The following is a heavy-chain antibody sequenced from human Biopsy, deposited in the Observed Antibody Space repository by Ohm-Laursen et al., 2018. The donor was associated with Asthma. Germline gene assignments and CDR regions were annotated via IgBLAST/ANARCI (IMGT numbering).Heavy chain of an antibody. Sequence: ASVKVSCKASGYTFINYAIRWVRQAPGQRLEWMGWINAGNGNTKYSQKFQGRVTITRDTSASTAYMELSSLRSEDTAVYYCARTYYDFLTGQVIDAFAIWGQGTVVTVSS. CDR1: GYTFINYA. J-gene: IGHJ3*02. D-gene: IGHD3-9*01. CDR3: ARTYYDFLTGQVIDAFAI. V-gene: IGHV1-3*01. CDR2: INAGNGNT.